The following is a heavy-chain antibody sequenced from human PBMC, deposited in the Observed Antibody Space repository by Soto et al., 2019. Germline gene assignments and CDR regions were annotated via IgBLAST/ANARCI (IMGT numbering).Heavy chain of an antibody. CDR1: GFTFSSYG. J-gene: IGHJ4*02. V-gene: IGHV3-33*01. D-gene: IGHD7-27*01. Sequence: QVQLVESGGGVVQPGRSLRLSCAASGFTFSSYGMHWVRQAPGKGLEWVAVIWYDGSNKYYADSVKGRFTISRDNSKNTLYLQMNSLRAEDTAVYYCARDVGKLGFDYWGQGTLVTVSS. CDR2: IWYDGSNK. CDR3: ARDVGKLGFDY.